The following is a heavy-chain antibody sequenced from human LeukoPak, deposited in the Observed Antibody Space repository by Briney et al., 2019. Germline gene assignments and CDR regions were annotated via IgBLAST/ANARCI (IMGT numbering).Heavy chain of an antibody. CDR2: INSDDSST. CDR3: AKDFGDGDYVSTPFDY. V-gene: IGHV3-74*01. D-gene: IGHD4-17*01. J-gene: IGHJ4*02. Sequence: GGSLRLSCAASGFTFSNYWMHWVRQAPGKGLVWVSRINSDDSSTSYADSVKGRFTISRDNAKNTLYLQMNSLRAEDTALYYCAKDFGDGDYVSTPFDYWGQGTLVTVSS. CDR1: GFTFSNYW.